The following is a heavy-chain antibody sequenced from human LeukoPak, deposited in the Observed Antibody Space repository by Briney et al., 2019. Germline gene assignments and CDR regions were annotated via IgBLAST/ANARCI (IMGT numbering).Heavy chain of an antibody. CDR3: ASTDYYDSSGFRRDAFDI. CDR2: IYYSGST. D-gene: IGHD3-22*01. J-gene: IGHJ3*02. V-gene: IGHV4-59*01. Sequence: SETLSLTCTVSGGSISSYYWSWIRQTPGKGLEWIGYIYYSGSTNYNPSLKSRVTISVDTSKNQFSLKLSSVTAADTAVYYCASTDYYDSSGFRRDAFDIWGQGTMVTVSS. CDR1: GGSISSYY.